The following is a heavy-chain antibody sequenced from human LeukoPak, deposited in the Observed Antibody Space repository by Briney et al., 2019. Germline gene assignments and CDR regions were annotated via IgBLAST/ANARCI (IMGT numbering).Heavy chain of an antibody. CDR3: ARGRRELKYAPDY. Sequence: SQTLSLTCNVSGAFLSSETHLWRWLRQHPGRDPEWIAYIYYTAGAYYNPSLESRVSISLDASENQFSLKLNTVTAADTAVYYCARGRRELKYAPDYWGQGTLVTVSS. J-gene: IGHJ4*02. V-gene: IGHV4-31*03. CDR2: IYYTAGA. D-gene: IGHD2-2*01. CDR1: GAFLSSETHL.